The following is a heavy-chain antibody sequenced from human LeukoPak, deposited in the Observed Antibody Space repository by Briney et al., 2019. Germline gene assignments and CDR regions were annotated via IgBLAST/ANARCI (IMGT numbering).Heavy chain of an antibody. Sequence: ASVKVSCKASGYTFTSYGISWVRQAPGQGLEWMGWISAYNGNTNYAQKLQGRVTMTTDTSTSTAYMELRSLRSEDTAVYYCARIPSSSWTGRGAFDIWGQGTMVTVSS. CDR3: ARIPSSSWTGRGAFDI. D-gene: IGHD6-13*01. J-gene: IGHJ3*02. CDR2: ISAYNGNT. CDR1: GYTFTSYG. V-gene: IGHV1-18*01.